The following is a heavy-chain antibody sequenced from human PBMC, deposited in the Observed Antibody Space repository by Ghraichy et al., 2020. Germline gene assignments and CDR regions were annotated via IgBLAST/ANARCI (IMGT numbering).Heavy chain of an antibody. CDR1: GFTFTIYS. CDR3: ARGHTNNWADSFDI. CDR2: ISSSSSTI. D-gene: IGHD1-20*01. V-gene: IGHV3-48*02. Sequence: GGSLRLSCAASGFTFTIYSMNWARQAPGKGLEWVSYISSSSSTIYYADSVKGRFTISRDNAKNSLYLQMNSLGDEDTAVYYCARGHTNNWADSFDIWGQGTMVTVS. J-gene: IGHJ3*02.